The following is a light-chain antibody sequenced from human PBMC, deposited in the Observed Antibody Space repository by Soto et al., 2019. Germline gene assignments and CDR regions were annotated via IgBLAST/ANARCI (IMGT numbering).Light chain of an antibody. J-gene: IGLJ1*01. CDR1: SSDVGAYNY. CDR3: CSYAGSYSDV. CDR2: DVT. Sequence: QSVLTQPPSASGSPGQSVTISCTGTSSDVGAYNYVSWYQQHPGKAPKLMIYDVTKRPSGVPDRFSGSKSGNTASLTISGLQAEDEADYYCCSYAGSYSDVFGTGTKLTVL. V-gene: IGLV2-11*01.